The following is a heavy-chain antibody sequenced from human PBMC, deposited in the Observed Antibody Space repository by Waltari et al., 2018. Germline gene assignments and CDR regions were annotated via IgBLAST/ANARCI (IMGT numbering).Heavy chain of an antibody. CDR3: ARGVVVPAAMNNYFDY. Sequence: QMQLQQWGAGLLKPSETLSLTCAVYGGSFSGYYWSWIRQPPGKGLEWIGEINHSGSTNYNPSLKSRVTISVDTSKNQFSLKLSSVTAADTAVYYCARGVVVPAAMNNYFDYWGQGTLVTVSS. CDR1: GGSFSGYY. J-gene: IGHJ4*02. V-gene: IGHV4-34*01. CDR2: INHSGST. D-gene: IGHD2-2*01.